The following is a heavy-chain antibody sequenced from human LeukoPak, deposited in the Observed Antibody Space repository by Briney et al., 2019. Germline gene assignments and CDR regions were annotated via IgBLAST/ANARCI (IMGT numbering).Heavy chain of an antibody. D-gene: IGHD6-13*01. CDR3: ARLAAAGFDY. J-gene: IGHJ4*02. V-gene: IGHV3-48*03. CDR1: GFTSRSYE. CDR2: ISSRGTTI. Sequence: GGSLRFSFAASGFTSRSYELNWVRQAPGKGLEWVSYISSRGTTIYYADSVKGRFTISRDNAKNSLYLQMNSLRAEDTAVYYCARLAAAGFDYWGQGTLVTVSS.